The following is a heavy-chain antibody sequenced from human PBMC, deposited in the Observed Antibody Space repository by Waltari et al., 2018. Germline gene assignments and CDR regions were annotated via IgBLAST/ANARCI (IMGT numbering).Heavy chain of an antibody. Sequence: QVQLQESGPGLVKPSETLSLTCTVSGGSISSYYWSWIRQPPGKGLEWIGYIYYSGSTNYNPSLKSRVNISVDTSKNQFSLKLSSVTAADTAVYYCARVGLGGGDFLDYWGQGTLVTVSS. CDR1: GGSISSYY. V-gene: IGHV4-59*01. D-gene: IGHD2-21*02. J-gene: IGHJ4*02. CDR2: IYYSGST. CDR3: ARVGLGGGDFLDY.